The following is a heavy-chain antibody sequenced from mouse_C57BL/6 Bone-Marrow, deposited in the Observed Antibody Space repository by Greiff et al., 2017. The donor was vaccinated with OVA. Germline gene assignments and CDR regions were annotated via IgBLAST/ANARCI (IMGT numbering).Heavy chain of an antibody. D-gene: IGHD1-1*02. Sequence: VQLQQSGAELMKPGASVKLSCKATGYTFTGYWIEWVKQRPGHGLEWIGEILPGSGRTNYNAKFKGKATVTADTSSNTAYMQLSSLTTEDSAMYYCARRLLSLFDYWGEGTTRTVSA. CDR1: GYTFTGYW. CDR2: ILPGSGRT. CDR3: ARRLLSLFDY. J-gene: IGHJ2*01. V-gene: IGHV1-9*01.